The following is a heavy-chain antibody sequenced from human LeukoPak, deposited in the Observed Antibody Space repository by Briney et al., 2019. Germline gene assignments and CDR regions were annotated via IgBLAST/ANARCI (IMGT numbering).Heavy chain of an antibody. CDR2: VDPEDGET. D-gene: IGHD3-22*01. V-gene: IGHV1-69-2*01. CDR1: GYTFTDYY. Sequence: ASVKVSCKVSGYTFTDYYMHWVQQAPGKGHEWMGLVDPEDGETIYAEKFQGRVTITADTSTDTAYMELSSLRSEDTAVYYCATVSPYYYDSSGYYYPLDYWGQGTLATVSS. J-gene: IGHJ4*02. CDR3: ATVSPYYYDSSGYYYPLDY.